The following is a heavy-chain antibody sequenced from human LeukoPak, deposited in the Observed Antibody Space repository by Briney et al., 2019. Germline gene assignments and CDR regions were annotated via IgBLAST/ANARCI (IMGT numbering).Heavy chain of an antibody. D-gene: IGHD3-10*01. V-gene: IGHV1-69*01. CDR3: AREEEDYYGSGSYYGMDV. Sequence: ASVKVSCKASGGTFSSYAISWVRQAPGQGLEWMGGIIPIFGTANYAQKFQGRVTITADESTSTAYMELSSLRSEDTAVYYCAREEEDYYGSGSYYGMDVWGEGTTVTVSS. CDR2: IIPIFGTA. CDR1: GGTFSSYA. J-gene: IGHJ6*04.